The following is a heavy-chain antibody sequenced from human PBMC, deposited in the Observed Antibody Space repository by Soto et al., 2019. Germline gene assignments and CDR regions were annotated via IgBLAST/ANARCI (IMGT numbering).Heavy chain of an antibody. CDR3: AREVQVHTPAFVY. CDR2: TSPMFGAA. D-gene: IGHD3-10*01. CDR1: GGPSKTYG. Sequence: QVQLVQSGAEMKKPGSSVKVSCQSSGGPSKTYGLNWVRQAPGQAPEWMEDTSPMFGAANYPPKFQGRVTITADESTGTSYMQLSSLTSEDTALYFCAREVQVHTPAFVYWGQGTLVTVSS. J-gene: IGHJ4*02. V-gene: IGHV1-69*19.